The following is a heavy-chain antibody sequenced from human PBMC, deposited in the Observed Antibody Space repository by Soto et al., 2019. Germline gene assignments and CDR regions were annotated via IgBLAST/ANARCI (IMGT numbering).Heavy chain of an antibody. J-gene: IGHJ4*02. CDR3: ARDVIAVAGHFDY. Sequence: GGSLRLSCAASGFTFSSYAMHWVRQAPGKGLEWVAVISYDGSNKYYADSVKGRFTISRDNSKNTLYLQMNSLRAEDTAVYYCARDVIAVAGHFDYWGQGTLVTVS. D-gene: IGHD6-19*01. CDR1: GFTFSSYA. V-gene: IGHV3-30-3*01. CDR2: ISYDGSNK.